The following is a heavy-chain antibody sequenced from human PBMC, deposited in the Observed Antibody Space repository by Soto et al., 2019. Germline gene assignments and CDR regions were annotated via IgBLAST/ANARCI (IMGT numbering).Heavy chain of an antibody. Sequence: SVKVSCKASGGTFSSYAISWVRQAPGQGLEWMGGIIPIFGTANYAQKFQGRVTITADESTSTAYMELSSLRSEDTAVYYCARASLVGRSSSNADWFDPWGQGIQVTVSS. CDR1: GGTFSSYA. J-gene: IGHJ5*02. D-gene: IGHD2-8*02. V-gene: IGHV1-69*13. CDR2: IIPIFGTA. CDR3: ARASLVGRSSSNADWFDP.